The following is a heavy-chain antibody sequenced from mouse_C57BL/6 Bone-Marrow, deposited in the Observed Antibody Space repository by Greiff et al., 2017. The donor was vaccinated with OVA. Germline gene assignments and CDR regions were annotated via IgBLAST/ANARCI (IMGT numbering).Heavy chain of an antibody. CDR2: IHPNSGST. J-gene: IGHJ1*03. V-gene: IGHV1-64*01. CDR3: ARRGIGYFDV. CDR1: GYTFTSYW. Sequence: QVQLKQPGAELVKPGASVKLSCKASGYTFTSYWMHWVKQRPGQGLEWIGMIHPNSGSTNYNEKFKSKATLTVDKSSSTAYMQLSSLTSEDSAVYYCARRGIGYFDVWGTGTTVTVSS.